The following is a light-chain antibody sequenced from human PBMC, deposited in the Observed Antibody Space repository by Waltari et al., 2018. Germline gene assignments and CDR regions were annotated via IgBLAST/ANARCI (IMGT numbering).Light chain of an antibody. CDR2: DVS. CDR3: SSYTSSSSRV. V-gene: IGLV2-14*01. CDR1: SSDIGGYNY. J-gene: IGLJ1*01. Sequence: QSALTQPASVSGSPGQSITISCTGTSSDIGGYNYVSWYQQHPGKAPTLMIYDVSKRPSEVSSRFSGSKSGNTVSLTISGLQTVDEADYYCSSYTSSSSRVFGTGTKVTVL.